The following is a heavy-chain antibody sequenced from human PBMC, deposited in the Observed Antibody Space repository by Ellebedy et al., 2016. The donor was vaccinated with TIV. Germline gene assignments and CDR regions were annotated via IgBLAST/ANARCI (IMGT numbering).Heavy chain of an antibody. CDR1: GYSFTSYW. V-gene: IGHV5-51*01. J-gene: IGHJ6*02. CDR2: IYPGDSDT. CDR3: ARRAILTGYYTSYYYYGMDV. Sequence: GESLKISCKGSGYSFTSYWISWVRQMPGKGLEWMGIIYPGDSDTRYSPSFQGQVTISADKSISTAYLQWSSLKASDTAMYYCARRAILTGYYTSYYYYGMDVWGQGTTVTVSS. D-gene: IGHD3-9*01.